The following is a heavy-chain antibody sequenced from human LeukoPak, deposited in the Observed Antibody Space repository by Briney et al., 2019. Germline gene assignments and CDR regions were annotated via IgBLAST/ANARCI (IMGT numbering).Heavy chain of an antibody. J-gene: IGHJ5*02. CDR3: ARKGDYYGSGSYYNFVNWFDP. CDR2: MNPNSGNT. V-gene: IGHV1-8*01. Sequence: ASVKVSCKASGYTFTSYDINWVRQATGQGLEWMGWMNPNSGNTGYAQKFQGRVTMTRNTSISTAYMELSRLRSEDTAVYYCARKGDYYGSGSYYNFVNWFDPWGQGTLVTVSS. CDR1: GYTFTSYD. D-gene: IGHD3-10*01.